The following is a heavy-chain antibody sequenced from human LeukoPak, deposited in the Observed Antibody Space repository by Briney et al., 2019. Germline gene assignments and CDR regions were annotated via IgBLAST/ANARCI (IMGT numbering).Heavy chain of an antibody. V-gene: IGHV3-30*02. CDR2: IRFDGRNK. D-gene: IGHD5-18*01. CDR3: ARGVIGTDPYLNIAYAGYSYGQYHFDY. Sequence: PGGSLRLSCAASGFTFSSYGMHWVRQAPGKGLEWVAIIRFDGRNKYYADSVKGRFTISRDNSENAVYLQMSSLRAEDTAVYYCARGVIGTDPYLNIAYAGYSYGQYHFDYWGQGTLVTVSS. J-gene: IGHJ4*02. CDR1: GFTFSSYG.